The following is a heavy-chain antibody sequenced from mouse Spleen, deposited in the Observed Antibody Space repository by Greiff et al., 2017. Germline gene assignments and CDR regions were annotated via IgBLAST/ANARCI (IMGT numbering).Heavy chain of an antibody. CDR2: IDPSDSYT. J-gene: IGHJ2*01. D-gene: IGHD1-1*01. CDR3: ARLYYGTSQLDY. CDR1: GYTFTSYW. V-gene: IGHV1-50*01. Sequence: QVQLQQPGAELVKPGASVKLSCKASGYTFTSYWMQWVKQRPGQGLEWIGEIDPSDSYTNYNQKFKGKATLTVDTSSSTAYMQLSSLTSEDSAVYYCARLYYGTSQLDYWGQGTTLTVSS.